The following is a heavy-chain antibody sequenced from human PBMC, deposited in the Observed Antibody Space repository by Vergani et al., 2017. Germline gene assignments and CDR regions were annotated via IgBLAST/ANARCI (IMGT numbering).Heavy chain of an antibody. J-gene: IGHJ6*02. CDR2: ISYDGSNK. Sequence: QVQLVESGGGVVQPGRSLRLSCAASGFTFSSYGMHWVRQAPGKGLEWVAVISYDGSNKYYADSVKGRFTISSDNAKNTLYLQMNSLRAEETAVYYCAKDIDTGSGSYRVYDGMDVWGQGTTVTVSS. D-gene: IGHD3-10*01. V-gene: IGHV3-30*18. CDR3: AKDIDTGSGSYRVYDGMDV. CDR1: GFTFSSYG.